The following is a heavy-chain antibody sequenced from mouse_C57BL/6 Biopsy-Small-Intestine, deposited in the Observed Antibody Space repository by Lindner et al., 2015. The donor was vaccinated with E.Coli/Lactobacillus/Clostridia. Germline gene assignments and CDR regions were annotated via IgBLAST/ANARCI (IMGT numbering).Heavy chain of an antibody. J-gene: IGHJ4*01. CDR2: IVVGSGGT. Sequence: SVKVSCKASGFTFTNSAVQWVRQIRGQRLEWLGWIVVGSGGTRYAQRFQERFTISRDMSTSTVYMELNSLKSEDTAVYYCASTTRDYTSGSEFDYWGQGTLVTVSS. V-gene: IGHV1-4*01. CDR3: ASTTRDYTSGSEFDY. CDR1: GFTFTNSA. D-gene: IGHD2-12*01.